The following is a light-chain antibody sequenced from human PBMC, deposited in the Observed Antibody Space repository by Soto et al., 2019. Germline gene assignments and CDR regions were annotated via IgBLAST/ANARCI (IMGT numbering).Light chain of an antibody. CDR2: GAS. CDR3: QQYNTWPPFT. V-gene: IGKV3-15*01. Sequence: IVMTQSPATLSVSPGERATLSCRASQTVSSNLAWYQQKPGQAPRLLFYGASTRATGIPARFSGSGSGTEFTLTISSLQSEDFAVYYCQQYNTWPPFTFGQGTKLEIK. J-gene: IGKJ2*01. CDR1: QTVSSN.